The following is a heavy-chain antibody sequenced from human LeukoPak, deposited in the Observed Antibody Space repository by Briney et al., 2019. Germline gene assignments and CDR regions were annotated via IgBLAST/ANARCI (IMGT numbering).Heavy chain of an antibody. CDR3: ASLIAARKSSFDY. CDR1: GFTFSSYS. D-gene: IGHD6-6*01. Sequence: GGSLRLSCAASGFTFSSYSMNWVRQAPGKGLEWLSYISSSSSTIYHADSVKGRFTISRDNAKNSLYLQMNSLRAEDTAVYYCASLIAARKSSFDYWGQGTLVTVSS. CDR2: ISSSSSTI. V-gene: IGHV3-48*04. J-gene: IGHJ4*02.